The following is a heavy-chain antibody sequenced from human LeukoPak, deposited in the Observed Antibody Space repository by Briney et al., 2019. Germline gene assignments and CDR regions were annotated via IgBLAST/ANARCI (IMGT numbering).Heavy chain of an antibody. V-gene: IGHV3-23*01. J-gene: IGHJ4*02. CDR1: GFTFTSAW. CDR3: AKDASTVILRFDY. Sequence: PGGSLRLSCAASGFTFTSAWMNWVRRAPGKGLEWVSDISGSGGSTYYADSVKGRFTISRDNSKNTLYLQMNSLRAEDTAVYYCAKDASTVILRFDYWGQGTLVTVSS. D-gene: IGHD4-17*01. CDR2: ISGSGGST.